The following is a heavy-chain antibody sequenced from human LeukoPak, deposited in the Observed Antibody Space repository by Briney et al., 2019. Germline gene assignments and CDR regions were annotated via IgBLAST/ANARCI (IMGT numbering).Heavy chain of an antibody. Sequence: SQTLSLTCAISGDSVSSNSAAWNWIRQSPSRGLEWLGRTYYRSKWYNDYAVSVKSRITINPDTSKNQFSLQLNSVTPEDTAVYYCARENRYFDWLLGTYYFDYWGQGTLVTVSS. D-gene: IGHD3-9*01. J-gene: IGHJ4*02. V-gene: IGHV6-1*01. CDR1: GDSVSSNSAA. CDR2: TYYRSKWYN. CDR3: ARENRYFDWLLGTYYFDY.